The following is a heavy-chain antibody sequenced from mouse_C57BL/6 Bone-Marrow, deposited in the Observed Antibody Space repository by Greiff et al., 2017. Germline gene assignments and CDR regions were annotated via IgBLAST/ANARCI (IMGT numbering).Heavy chain of an antibody. CDR2: INPNNGGT. J-gene: IGHJ2*01. Sequence: EVQLQQSGAELVKPGASVKISCKASGYTFTDYYMNWVKQSHGKSLEWIGDINPNNGGTSYNQKFKGKATLTVDKSSSTAYMELRSLTSEDSAVYYWTRAGYWGQGTALTVSS. CDR3: TRAGY. V-gene: IGHV1-26*01. CDR1: GYTFTDYY.